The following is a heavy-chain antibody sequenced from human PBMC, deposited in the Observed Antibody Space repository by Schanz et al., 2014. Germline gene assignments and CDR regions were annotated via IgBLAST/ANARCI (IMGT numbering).Heavy chain of an antibody. CDR3: AKDRQNRVNRVGYYYGMDV. CDR1: GFTFSSHS. Sequence: EVQLVESGGNLVQPGGSLRLSCVASGFTFSSHSMNWVRQAPGQGLEWLSYISGSGNTIYYADSVKGRFTISRDNAKNSLSLQMNSLRAEDTALYYCAKDRQNRVNRVGYYYGMDVWGQGTTVTVSS. V-gene: IGHV3-48*01. D-gene: IGHD3-16*01. CDR2: ISGSGNTI. J-gene: IGHJ6*02.